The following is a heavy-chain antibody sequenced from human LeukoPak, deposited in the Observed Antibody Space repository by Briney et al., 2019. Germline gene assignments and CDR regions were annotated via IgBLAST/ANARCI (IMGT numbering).Heavy chain of an antibody. V-gene: IGHV4-59*01. J-gene: IGHJ6*02. CDR3: ARDVSILTGRNWYYGMDV. Sequence: QPSETLSLTCTVSGGSISSYYWSWIRQPPGKGLEWIGYIYYSGSTNYNPSLKSRVTISVDTSKNQFSLKLSSVTAADTAVYYCARDVSILTGRNWYYGMDVWGQGTTVTVSS. CDR1: GGSISSYY. D-gene: IGHD3-9*01. CDR2: IYYSGST.